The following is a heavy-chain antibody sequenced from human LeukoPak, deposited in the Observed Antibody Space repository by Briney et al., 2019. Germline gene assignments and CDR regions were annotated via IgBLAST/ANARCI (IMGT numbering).Heavy chain of an antibody. V-gene: IGHV4-39*01. CDR1: GGSISSNSYY. J-gene: IGHJ3*02. Sequence: PSETLSLTCTVSGGSISSNSYYWGWIRQPPGRGLEWIGTIFYSGSTYYNPSLKSRVTMSVDTSKTQFSLKLSSVTAAVTAVYYCARQPHHYDSSGYYPPDAFDIWGQGTMVTLSS. D-gene: IGHD3-22*01. CDR3: ARQPHHYDSSGYYPPDAFDI. CDR2: IFYSGST.